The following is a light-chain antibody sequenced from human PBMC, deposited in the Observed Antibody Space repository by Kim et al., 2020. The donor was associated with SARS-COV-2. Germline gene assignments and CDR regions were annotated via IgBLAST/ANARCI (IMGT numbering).Light chain of an antibody. J-gene: IGKJ2*01. Sequence: DIQMTQSPSTLSASIGDRVTITCRASQSVYSYLAWYQQKPGKAPKVLIYQASNLDSGVPSGFSGSGSGTEFTLTISSLQPDDFATYYCQHYESYPYTFGQGTKLEI. CDR2: QAS. CDR1: QSVYSY. V-gene: IGKV1-5*03. CDR3: QHYESYPYT.